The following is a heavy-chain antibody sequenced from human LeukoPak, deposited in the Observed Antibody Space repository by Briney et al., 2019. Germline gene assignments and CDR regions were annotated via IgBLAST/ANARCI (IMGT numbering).Heavy chain of an antibody. CDR1: GFTFSSYA. CDR2: ISYDGSNK. Sequence: PGRSLRLSCAASGFTFSSYAMHWVRQAPGKGLEWVAVISYDGSNKYYADSVKGRFTISRDYSKNTLYLQMNSLRAEDTAVYYCAREWGGYCSGGSCYFRNNWFDPWGQGTLVTVSS. D-gene: IGHD2-15*01. CDR3: AREWGGYCSGGSCYFRNNWFDP. V-gene: IGHV3-30-3*01. J-gene: IGHJ5*02.